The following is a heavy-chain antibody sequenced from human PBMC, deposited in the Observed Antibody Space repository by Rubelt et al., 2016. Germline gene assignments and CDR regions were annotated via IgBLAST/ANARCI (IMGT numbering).Heavy chain of an antibody. J-gene: IGHJ4*02. V-gene: IGHV3-30*18. CDR3: AKDLGASNYFDY. Sequence: GKGLEWVAVISSDGSNKYYPDSVKGRFTISRDNPKNTLYLQMNSLRAEDMAVYYCAKDLGASNYFDYWGQGTQVTVSS. CDR2: ISSDGSNK. D-gene: IGHD1-26*01.